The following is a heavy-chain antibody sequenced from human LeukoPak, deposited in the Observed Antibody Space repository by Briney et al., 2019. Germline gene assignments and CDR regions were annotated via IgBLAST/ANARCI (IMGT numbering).Heavy chain of an antibody. J-gene: IGHJ4*02. V-gene: IGHV1-69*04. CDR2: IIPILSIA. Sequence: SVKVSCKASGGTFSSYAISWVRQAPGQGLEWMGRIIPILSIANYAQKFQGRVTITADKSTSTAYMELSSLRSEDTAVYYCARGGRGYSYGYFDYWGQGTLVTVSS. CDR3: ARGGRGYSYGYFDY. D-gene: IGHD5-18*01. CDR1: GGTFSSYA.